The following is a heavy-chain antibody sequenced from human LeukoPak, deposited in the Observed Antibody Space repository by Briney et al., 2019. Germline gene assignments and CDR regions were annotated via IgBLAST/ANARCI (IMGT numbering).Heavy chain of an antibody. D-gene: IGHD3-10*01. CDR3: ARRGTRGTYYYGSGSYRGFGIDY. Sequence: PSETLSLTCAVYGGSFSGYYWSWIRQPPGKGLEWIGEINHSGSTNYNPSLKSRVTISVDTSKNQFSLKLSSVTAADTAVYYCARRGTRGTYYYGSGSYRGFGIDYWGQGTLVTVSS. J-gene: IGHJ4*02. CDR2: INHSGST. V-gene: IGHV4-34*01. CDR1: GGSFSGYY.